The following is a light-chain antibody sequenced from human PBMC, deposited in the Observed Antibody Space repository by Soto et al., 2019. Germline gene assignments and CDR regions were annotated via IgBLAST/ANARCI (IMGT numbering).Light chain of an antibody. Sequence: QSALTQPASVSGSPGQSITISCTGSSSDIGDYDYVSWYQQHPGKAPKVLISEVSIRPSGVSNRFSGSKSGNTASLTISGLQAEDEADYYCNSYATGNTRVFGTGTKVSVL. CDR1: SSDIGDYDY. CDR2: EVS. CDR3: NSYATGNTRV. V-gene: IGLV2-14*01. J-gene: IGLJ1*01.